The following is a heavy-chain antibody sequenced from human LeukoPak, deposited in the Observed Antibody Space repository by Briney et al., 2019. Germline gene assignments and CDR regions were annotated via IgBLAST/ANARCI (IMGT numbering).Heavy chain of an antibody. V-gene: IGHV3-30*04. CDR1: GFTFSTYA. J-gene: IGHJ4*02. CDR3: VRPPNTYGYTYFDQ. Sequence: PGGSLRLSCAASGFTFSTYAMHWVRQAPGKGLEWVAVIPYDGSNKYYADSVKGRFTISRDNSRNTVYLQMNSLTAENTAVHYCVRPPNTYGYTYFDQWGQGSLATVSS. D-gene: IGHD5-18*01. CDR2: IPYDGSNK.